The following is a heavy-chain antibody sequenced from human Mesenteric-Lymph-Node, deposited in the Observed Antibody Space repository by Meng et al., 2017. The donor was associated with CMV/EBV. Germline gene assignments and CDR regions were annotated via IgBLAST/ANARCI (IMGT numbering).Heavy chain of an antibody. CDR2: IYYSGST. V-gene: IGHV4-61*01. D-gene: IGHD5/OR15-5a*01. Sequence: SETLSLTCTVSGGSVSSGTYYWSWVRQPPGKGLEWIGHIYYSGSTNYNPSLESRVTISLDTSKNQFSLRLTSVAAADTAVYYCATDHTYSVSSGGGPSLDYWGQGTLVTVSS. CDR1: GGSVSSGTYY. CDR3: ATDHTYSVSSGGGPSLDY. J-gene: IGHJ4*02.